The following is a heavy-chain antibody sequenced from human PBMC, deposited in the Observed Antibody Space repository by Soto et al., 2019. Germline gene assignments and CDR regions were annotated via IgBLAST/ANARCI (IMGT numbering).Heavy chain of an antibody. CDR3: AKDPIAVARSHFDY. Sequence: GGSLILSCSASGFTFSSYAMSLVRQAPGKGMEWVSAISGSGGSTYYADSVKGRFTISRDNSKNTLYLQMNSLRAEDTAVYYCAKDPIAVARSHFDYWGQGTLVTSPQ. J-gene: IGHJ4*02. D-gene: IGHD6-19*01. CDR1: GFTFSSYA. CDR2: ISGSGGST. V-gene: IGHV3-23*01.